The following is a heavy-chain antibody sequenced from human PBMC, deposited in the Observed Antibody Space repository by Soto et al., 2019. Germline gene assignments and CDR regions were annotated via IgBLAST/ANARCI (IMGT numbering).Heavy chain of an antibody. CDR2: FYYSGST. Sequence: SETLSLTCTFSGGSISSYYWSWIRQPPGKGLEWIGCFYYSGSTNYNPSLKSRVTISVDASKKQFSLKLSSVTAADTAVYYCARGGWKLFDYWGQGTLVTVS. CDR1: GGSISSYY. J-gene: IGHJ4*02. D-gene: IGHD6-19*01. CDR3: ARGGWKLFDY. V-gene: IGHV4-59*01.